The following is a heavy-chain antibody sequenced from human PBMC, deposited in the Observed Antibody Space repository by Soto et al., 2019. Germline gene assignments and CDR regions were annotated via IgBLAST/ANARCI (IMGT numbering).Heavy chain of an antibody. V-gene: IGHV3-30-3*01. CDR2: ISYDGSNK. J-gene: IGHJ4*02. CDR3: ARDGAYYDILTGHYYFDY. D-gene: IGHD3-9*01. Sequence: QVQLVESGGGVVQPGRSLRLSCAASGFTFSSYAMHWVRQAPGKGLEWVAVISYDGSNKYYADSVKGRFTISRDNSKNPLYLQMNSLRAEDTAVYYCARDGAYYDILTGHYYFDYWGQGTLVTVSS. CDR1: GFTFSSYA.